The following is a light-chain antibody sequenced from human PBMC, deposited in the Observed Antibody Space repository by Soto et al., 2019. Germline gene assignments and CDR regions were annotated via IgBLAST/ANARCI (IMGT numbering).Light chain of an antibody. Sequence: EIVMTQSPATLSVSPGERATLSCRASQSVSSNLAWYHQKPGQAPRLLIYGASTRATGIPARFSGSGSGTEFTLTISSLQSEDFAVYYCQQYNNWPFTFGPGTNVDIK. J-gene: IGKJ3*01. CDR2: GAS. CDR1: QSVSSN. CDR3: QQYNNWPFT. V-gene: IGKV3-15*01.